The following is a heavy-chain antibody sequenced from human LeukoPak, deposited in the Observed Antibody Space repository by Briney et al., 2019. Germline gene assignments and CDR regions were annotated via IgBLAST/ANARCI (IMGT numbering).Heavy chain of an antibody. CDR2: IRSKANSYAT. J-gene: IGHJ4*02. CDR3: TRTKDRYCTNGVCYGDY. CDR1: GFTXSGSA. D-gene: IGHD2-8*01. Sequence: ASGFTXSGSAMHWVRQASGKGLEWVGRIRSKANSYATAYAASVKGRFTISRDDSKNTAYLQMNSLKTEDTAVYYCTRTKDRYCTNGVCYGDYWGQGTLVTVSS. V-gene: IGHV3-73*01.